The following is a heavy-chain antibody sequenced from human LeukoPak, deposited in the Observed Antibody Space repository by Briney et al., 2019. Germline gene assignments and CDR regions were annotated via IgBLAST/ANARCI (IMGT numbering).Heavy chain of an antibody. CDR3: ARDAVGFYCSSTSCYTYFDY. J-gene: IGHJ4*02. V-gene: IGHV1-2*02. CDR2: INPNSGGT. CDR1: GYTFTGYY. D-gene: IGHD2-2*02. Sequence: ASVKVSCKASGYTFTGYYMHWVRQAPGQGLERMGWINPNSGGTNYAQKFQGRVTMTRDTSISTAYMELSRLRSDDTAVYYCARDAVGFYCSSTSCYTYFDYWGQGTLVTVSS.